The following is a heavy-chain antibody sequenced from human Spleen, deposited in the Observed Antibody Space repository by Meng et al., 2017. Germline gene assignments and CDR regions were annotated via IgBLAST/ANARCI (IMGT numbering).Heavy chain of an antibody. J-gene: IGHJ4*02. CDR3: ARGPTTMAHDFDY. CDR1: GGSFSDYY. V-gene: IGHV4-34*01. D-gene: IGHD4-11*01. Sequence: QVQLQQWCAGLLKPSETLSLTCVVSGGSFSDYYWSWIRQSPGKGLEWIGEINHSGSTNYNPSLESRATISVDTSQNNLSLKLSSVTAADSAVYYCARGPTTMAHDFDYWGQGTLVTVSS. CDR2: INHSGST.